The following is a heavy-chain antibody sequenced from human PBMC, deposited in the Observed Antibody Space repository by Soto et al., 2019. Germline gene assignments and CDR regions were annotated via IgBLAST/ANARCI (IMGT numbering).Heavy chain of an antibody. CDR2: IYYSGST. D-gene: IGHD1-1*01. J-gene: IGHJ5*02. CDR1: GGSISSGGYY. Sequence: QVQLQESGPGLVKPSQTLSLTCTVSGGSISSGGYYWSWIRQHPGKGLEWIGYIYYSGSTYYNPSLRSRVTISVDTSKNQFSLKLSSVTAADTAVYYCARALSFNGTRKPHNWFDPWGQGTLVTVSS. V-gene: IGHV4-31*03. CDR3: ARALSFNGTRKPHNWFDP.